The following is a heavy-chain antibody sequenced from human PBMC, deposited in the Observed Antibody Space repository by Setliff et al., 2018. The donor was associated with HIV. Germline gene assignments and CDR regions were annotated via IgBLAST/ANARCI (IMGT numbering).Heavy chain of an antibody. J-gene: IGHJ6*03. D-gene: IGHD3-10*01. CDR2: MRSKAYGGTT. V-gene: IGHV3-49*04. Sequence: PGGSLRLSCTASGFMFGDNAMSWVRPAPGKGLEWVGFMRSKAYGGTTEYAASVKGRFTISRDDSKSIAYLQMNSLKAEDTAVYYCGRAKSWYYYMDVWGKGTTVTVSS. CDR1: GFMFGDNA. CDR3: GRAKSWYYYMDV.